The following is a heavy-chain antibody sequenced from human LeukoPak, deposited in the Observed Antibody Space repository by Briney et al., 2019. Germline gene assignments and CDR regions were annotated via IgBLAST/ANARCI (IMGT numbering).Heavy chain of an antibody. D-gene: IGHD4-11*01. CDR3: ARAGYSNYNFAY. CDR1: GGSISSYY. CDR2: IYYSGST. J-gene: IGHJ4*02. Sequence: SETLSLTCTVSGGSISSYYWSWIRQPPGKGLEWIGYIYYSGSTNYNPSLKSRVTISVDTSKNQFSLKLSSVTAADTAVYYCARAGYSNYNFAYWGQGTLVTVSS. V-gene: IGHV4-59*01.